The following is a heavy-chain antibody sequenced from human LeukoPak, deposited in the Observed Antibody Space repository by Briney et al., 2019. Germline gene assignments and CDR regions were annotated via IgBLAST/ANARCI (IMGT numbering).Heavy chain of an antibody. V-gene: IGHV4-31*03. D-gene: IGHD5-24*01. CDR2: IYYSGST. CDR1: GGAISSGGYY. Sequence: PSETLSLTCTVSGGAISSGGYYWSCIPQHPGKGLEWSVYIYYSGSTYYNPSLKSRVTLSVDTSKNQFYLKLSSVTAADTAVYYCARGMAKISGSPLAYWGQGTLVTVSS. J-gene: IGHJ4*02. CDR3: ARGMAKISGSPLAY.